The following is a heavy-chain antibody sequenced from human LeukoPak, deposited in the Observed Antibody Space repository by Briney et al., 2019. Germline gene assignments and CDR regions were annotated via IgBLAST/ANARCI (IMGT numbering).Heavy chain of an antibody. CDR1: GITFNIYE. D-gene: IGHD3-10*01. CDR3: VRDRSGTWAFDY. J-gene: IGHJ4*02. Sequence: GGSLRLSCAASGITFNIYEMHWVRQAPGKGLEWVAFISYDGSRKYYSDSVKGRFNISRDNSKNMMYLQMNSLRVEDTAVYYCVRDRSGTWAFDYWGQGTLVTVSS. V-gene: IGHV3-30-3*01. CDR2: ISYDGSRK.